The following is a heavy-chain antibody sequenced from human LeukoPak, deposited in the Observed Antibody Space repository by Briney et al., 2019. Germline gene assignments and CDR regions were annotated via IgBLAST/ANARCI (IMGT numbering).Heavy chain of an antibody. CDR3: AKDLAYDGSGYYVFDY. CDR2: ISGRGGST. Sequence: GGSLRLSCAASGFTFSSYGMSWVRQAPGKGLEWVSAISGRGGSTYYADSVKGRFTISRDNSKNTLHLQMNSLRAEDTAVYYCAKDLAYDGSGYYVFDYCGQGTLVTVSS. J-gene: IGHJ4*02. CDR1: GFTFSSYG. V-gene: IGHV3-23*01. D-gene: IGHD3-22*01.